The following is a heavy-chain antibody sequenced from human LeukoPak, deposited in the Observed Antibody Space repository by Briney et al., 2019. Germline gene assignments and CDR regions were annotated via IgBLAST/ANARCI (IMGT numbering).Heavy chain of an antibody. Sequence: ASVKVSCKASGYTFTSYGISWVRQAPGQGLEWMGWISAYNGNTNYTQKPQGRVTMTTDTSTSTAYMELRSLRSDDTAVYYCARDFAAIFGVVPTSWGQGTLVTVSS. CDR3: ARDFAAIFGVVPTS. V-gene: IGHV1-18*01. D-gene: IGHD3-3*01. CDR1: GYTFTSYG. CDR2: ISAYNGNT. J-gene: IGHJ5*02.